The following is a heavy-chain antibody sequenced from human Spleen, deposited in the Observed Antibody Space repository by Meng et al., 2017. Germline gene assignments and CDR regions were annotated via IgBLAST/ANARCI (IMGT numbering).Heavy chain of an antibody. CDR3: AKDNYGDYIYYYYGMAV. D-gene: IGHD4-17*01. Sequence: GESLKISCVASGFTFSSYAMNWVRQAPGKGLEWVSGISGSGGSTNYADYVKGRFTISRDNSKNTLYLQMNSLRAEDTAVYYCAKDNYGDYIYYYYGMAVWGQGNTV. CDR2: ISGSGGST. V-gene: IGHV3-23*01. CDR1: GFTFSSYA. J-gene: IGHJ6*01.